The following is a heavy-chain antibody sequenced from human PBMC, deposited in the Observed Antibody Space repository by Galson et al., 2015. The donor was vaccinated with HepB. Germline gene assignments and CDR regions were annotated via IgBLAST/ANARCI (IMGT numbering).Heavy chain of an antibody. V-gene: IGHV3-74*01. D-gene: IGHD2-15*01. Sequence: LRLSCAASGFTFSNYWMHWVRQAPGKGLVWVSRINSDGSSTNYADSVKGRFTISRDNAKNTLYLQMNSLRVEDTAIYFYASGVVVSAFDYWGQGALLTVSS. J-gene: IGHJ4*02. CDR1: GFTFSNYW. CDR2: INSDGSST. CDR3: ASGVVVSAFDY.